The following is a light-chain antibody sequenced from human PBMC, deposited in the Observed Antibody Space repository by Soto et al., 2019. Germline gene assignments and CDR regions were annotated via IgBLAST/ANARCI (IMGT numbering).Light chain of an antibody. CDR2: KAS. J-gene: IGKJ1*01. Sequence: DIQMTQSPSTLSASVGDRVTITCRASQSISVWLAWYQQKAGKAPNLLIYKASRLQSGVPSRFSGSGSGTEFTLTISSLQPEDFATYYCLQHNSYPPTFGQGTKVDI. V-gene: IGKV1-5*03. CDR1: QSISVW. CDR3: LQHNSYPPT.